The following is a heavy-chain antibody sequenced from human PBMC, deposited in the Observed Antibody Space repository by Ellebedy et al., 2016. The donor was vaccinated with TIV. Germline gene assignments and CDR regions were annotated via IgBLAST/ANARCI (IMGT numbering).Heavy chain of an antibody. Sequence: MPSETLSLTCTVSGSSTSSSSYYWGSIRQPPGTGLEWIGKIYYSGSTYYNPSLKSRVTISLDTSKNQFSLKLSYVTATDTAVYYCARESSGWYNSVYCYYYGMDVWGQGTTVTVS. J-gene: IGHJ6*02. CDR1: GSSTSSSSYY. CDR3: ARESSGWYNSVYCYYYGMDV. V-gene: IGHV4-39*01. CDR2: IYYSGST. D-gene: IGHD6-19*01.